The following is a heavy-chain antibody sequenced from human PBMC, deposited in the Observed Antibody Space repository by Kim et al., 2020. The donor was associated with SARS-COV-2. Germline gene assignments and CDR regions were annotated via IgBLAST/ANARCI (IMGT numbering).Heavy chain of an antibody. CDR2: INYDGRT. D-gene: IGHD2-2*01. V-gene: IGHV4-39*01. CDR1: GASVRNRDYF. CDR3: ARRMPMPLGNWFDT. J-gene: IGHJ5*02. Sequence: SETLSLTCTVSGASVRNRDYFWGWIRQPPGKGLEWIGSINYDGRTNYNPSLESRVTIFVDTSKNEFSLKLSSVTATDTAVYFCARRMPMPLGNWFDTWGQGTLVTVSS.